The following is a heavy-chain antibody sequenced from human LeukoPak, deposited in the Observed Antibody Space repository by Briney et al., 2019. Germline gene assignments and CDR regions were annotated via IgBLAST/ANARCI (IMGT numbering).Heavy chain of an antibody. CDR3: AKGSSGWYQDAFDI. J-gene: IGHJ3*02. D-gene: IGHD6-19*01. CDR1: GFTFDDYA. CDR2: ISWNSGSI. Sequence: GRSLRLSCAASGFTFDDYAMHWVRQAPGKGLEWVSGISWNSGSIGYADSVKGRFTISRDNAKTSLYLQMNSLRAEDTALYYCAKGSSGWYQDAFDIWGQGTMVPVSS. V-gene: IGHV3-9*01.